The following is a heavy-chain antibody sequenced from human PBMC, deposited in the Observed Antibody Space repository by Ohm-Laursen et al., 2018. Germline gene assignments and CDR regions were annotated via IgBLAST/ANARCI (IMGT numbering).Heavy chain of an antibody. J-gene: IGHJ4*02. CDR1: GGSISNYY. D-gene: IGHD6-19*01. CDR3: ARGAVAGSFDY. V-gene: IGHV4-59*12. Sequence: SQTLSLTCTVSGGSISNYYWSWIRQPPGKGLEWIGYIYYSGSTNYNPSLKSRVTISVDTSKNQFSLKLSSVTAADTAVYYCARGAVAGSFDYWGQGTLVTVSS. CDR2: IYYSGST.